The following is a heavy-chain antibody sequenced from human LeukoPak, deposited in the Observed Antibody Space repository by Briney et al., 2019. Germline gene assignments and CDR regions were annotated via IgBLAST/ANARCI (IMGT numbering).Heavy chain of an antibody. Sequence: PGGSLRLSCAASGFTFSSYAMHWVRQAPGKGLEYVSAISSNGGSTYYANSVKGRFTISRDNAKNSLYLQMNSLRAEDTAVYYCAREGIAAAGPPYPLYFDYWGQGTLVTVSS. V-gene: IGHV3-64*01. CDR2: ISSNGGST. CDR1: GFTFSSYA. CDR3: AREGIAAAGPPYPLYFDY. D-gene: IGHD6-13*01. J-gene: IGHJ4*02.